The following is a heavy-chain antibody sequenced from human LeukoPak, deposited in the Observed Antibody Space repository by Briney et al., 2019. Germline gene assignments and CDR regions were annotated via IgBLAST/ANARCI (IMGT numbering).Heavy chain of an antibody. D-gene: IGHD6-13*01. J-gene: IGHJ6*03. CDR3: ARELAEIAAAIRGYYYYYMDV. CDR2: IYYSVST. Sequence: SETLSLTCTVSGGSISSSSYYWGWIRQPPGKWLEWIGSIYYSVSTYYNPSLRSRVTISVDTSKNQFSLKLSSVPAADTAVYYCARELAEIAAAIRGYYYYYMDVWGKGTTVTVSS. V-gene: IGHV4-39*01. CDR1: GGSISSSSYY.